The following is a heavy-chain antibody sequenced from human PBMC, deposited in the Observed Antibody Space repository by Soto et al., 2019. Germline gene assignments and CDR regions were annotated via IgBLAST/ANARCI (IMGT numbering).Heavy chain of an antibody. CDR3: ARDRGPYYDSSGYPIDY. D-gene: IGHD3-22*01. Sequence: GASVKVSCKASGYTFTSYDVNWVRQAPGQGLEWMGRIIPILGIANYAQKFQGRVTITADKSTSTAYMELSSLRSEDTAVYYCARDRGPYYDSSGYPIDYWGQGTLVTVSS. CDR2: IIPILGIA. CDR1: GYTFTSYD. V-gene: IGHV1-69*04. J-gene: IGHJ4*02.